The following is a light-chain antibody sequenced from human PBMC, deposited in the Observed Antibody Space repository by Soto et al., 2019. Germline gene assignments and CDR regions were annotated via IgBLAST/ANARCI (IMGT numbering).Light chain of an antibody. CDR2: GAS. CDR1: QSVSSSY. J-gene: IGKJ4*01. V-gene: IGKV3-20*01. Sequence: VLTQSPGTLSLSPGERATLSCRASQSVSSSYLAWYQQKPGQAPRLLIYGASSRATGIPDRFSGSGSGTDFTLTISRLEPEDFAVYYCQQYGSSPTFGGGTKV. CDR3: QQYGSSPT.